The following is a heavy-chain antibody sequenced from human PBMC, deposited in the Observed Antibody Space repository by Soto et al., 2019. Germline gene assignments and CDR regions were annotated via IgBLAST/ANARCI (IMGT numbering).Heavy chain of an antibody. CDR2: IYYSGST. Sequence: SETLSLTCTVSGGSISGYYWSWIRQPPGKGLEWIGYIYYSGSTYYNPSLKSRVTISVDTSKNQFSLKLSSVTAADTAVYYCARAILLHYYGSGSYRPNWFDPWGQGTLVTVS. D-gene: IGHD3-10*01. J-gene: IGHJ5*02. CDR1: GGSISGYY. V-gene: IGHV4-30-4*01. CDR3: ARAILLHYYGSGSYRPNWFDP.